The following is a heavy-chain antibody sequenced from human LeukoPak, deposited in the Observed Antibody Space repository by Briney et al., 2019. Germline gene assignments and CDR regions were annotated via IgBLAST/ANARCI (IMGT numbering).Heavy chain of an antibody. D-gene: IGHD1-1*01. CDR3: ARYTAYTTRAFHV. CDR1: GGSIISADHY. CDR2: IYYGGRA. V-gene: IGHV4-39*07. Sequence: PSETLSLACTVSGGSIISADHYWAWIRQPPGKGLEYIALIYYGGRAYYSSSLQSRVTISVDTSKNHFSLNLTSVTAADTAVYYCARYTAYTTRAFHVWGQGTMVTVSS. J-gene: IGHJ3*01.